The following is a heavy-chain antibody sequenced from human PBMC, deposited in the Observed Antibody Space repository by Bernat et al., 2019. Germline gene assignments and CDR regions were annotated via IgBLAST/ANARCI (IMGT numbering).Heavy chain of an antibody. Sequence: QVQLQQWGAGLLKPSETLSLTCAVYGGSFSGYYWSWIRQPPGKGLEWIGEINHSGSTNYNPSLKSRVTISVDTSQNQFSLKLSSVTAADTAVYYCARADYGDYGGHFDYWGQGTLVTVSS. V-gene: IGHV4-34*01. CDR1: GGSFSGYY. J-gene: IGHJ4*02. CDR3: ARADYGDYGGHFDY. D-gene: IGHD4-17*01. CDR2: INHSGST.